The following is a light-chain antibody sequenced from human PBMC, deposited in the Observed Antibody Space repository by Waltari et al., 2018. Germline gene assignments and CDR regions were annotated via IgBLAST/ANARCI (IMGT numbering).Light chain of an antibody. Sequence: EIVLTQSPGTLSLSPGERATLSCRASQIVSNNYLTWYQQKPGQAPRRLIFGASRRARGIPDRFSGSGSGTDFTLTISRLEPEDFAVYYCQQYGSSPTTFGPGTKVDIK. CDR1: QIVSNNY. CDR3: QQYGSSPTT. V-gene: IGKV3-20*01. J-gene: IGKJ3*01. CDR2: GAS.